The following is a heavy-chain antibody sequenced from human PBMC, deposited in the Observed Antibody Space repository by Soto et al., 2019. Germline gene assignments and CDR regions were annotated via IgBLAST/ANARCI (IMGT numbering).Heavy chain of an antibody. J-gene: IGHJ6*02. V-gene: IGHV4-39*01. D-gene: IGHD1-1*01. Sequence: LSLTCTVSGGSISSSSYYWGWIRQPPGKGLEWIGSIYYSGSTYYNPSLKSRVTISVDTSKNQFSLKLSSVTAADTAVYYCASRGTNYYYYGMDVWGQGTTVTVPS. CDR1: GGSISSSSYY. CDR3: ASRGTNYYYYGMDV. CDR2: IYYSGST.